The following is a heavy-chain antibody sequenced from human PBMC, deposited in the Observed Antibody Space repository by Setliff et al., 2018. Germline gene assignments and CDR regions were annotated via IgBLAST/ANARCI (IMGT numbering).Heavy chain of an antibody. J-gene: IGHJ4*02. CDR1: GGSFSGYY. V-gene: IGHV4-34*12. Sequence: SETLSLTCAVYGGSFSGYYWSWIRQPPGKRLEWIGEIIHSGSTNYNPSLKSRVTISMDTSKNQFSLKVPSVTAADTAVYYCARSFSRSGKFLLDYWGQGAMVTVSS. CDR2: IIHSGST. D-gene: IGHD1-26*01. CDR3: ARSFSRSGKFLLDY.